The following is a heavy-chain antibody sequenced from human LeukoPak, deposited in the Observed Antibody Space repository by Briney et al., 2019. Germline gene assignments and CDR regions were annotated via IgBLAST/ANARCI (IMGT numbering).Heavy chain of an antibody. CDR3: AKFVVVVAAMGFDP. CDR1: GGSVSSGSYY. V-gene: IGHV4-61*01. J-gene: IGHJ5*02. CDR2: ISYGGNT. Sequence: SETLSLTCTVSGGSVSSGSYYWSWIRQPPGKRLEWIGYISYGGNTNYNPSLKSRVTISVDTSRNQFSLKLSSVTAADTAVYFCAKFVVVVAAMGFDPWGRGPWSPSPQ. D-gene: IGHD2-15*01.